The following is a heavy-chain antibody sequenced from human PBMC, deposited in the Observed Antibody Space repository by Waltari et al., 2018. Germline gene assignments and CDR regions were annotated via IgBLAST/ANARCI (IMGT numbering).Heavy chain of an antibody. Sequence: EVQLVQSGAEVKKPGESLKISCKTSGFSFTSYWIGWVRQMPGKGLEWMGIIFPDDSDTRYSSSFQGQVTTSADKSINTAYLQWSSLKASDTAMYYCARQTPFGGTWRGSFDYWGQGTLVTVPS. CDR2: IFPDDSDT. D-gene: IGHD3-16*01. CDR3: ARQTPFGGTWRGSFDY. CDR1: GFSFTSYW. J-gene: IGHJ4*02. V-gene: IGHV5-51*01.